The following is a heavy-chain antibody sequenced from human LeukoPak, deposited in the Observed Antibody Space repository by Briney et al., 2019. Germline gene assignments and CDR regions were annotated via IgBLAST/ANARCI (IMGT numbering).Heavy chain of an antibody. CDR1: GGTISSGDYY. CDR2: IYYSGST. CDR3: ASIGPLWFGELFDYYYYMDV. D-gene: IGHD3-10*01. Sequence: SETLSLTCTVSGGTISSGDYYWSWIRQPPGKGLEWIGYIYYSGSTYYNPSLKSRVTISVDTSKNQFSLKLSSVTAAATAVYYCASIGPLWFGELFDYYYYMDVWGKGTTVTVSS. J-gene: IGHJ6*03. V-gene: IGHV4-30-4*08.